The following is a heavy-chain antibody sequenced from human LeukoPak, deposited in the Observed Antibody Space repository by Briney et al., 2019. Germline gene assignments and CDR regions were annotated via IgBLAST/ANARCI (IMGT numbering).Heavy chain of an antibody. CDR2: IKQDGSEK. V-gene: IGHV3-7*01. Sequence: GGSLRLXCAASGFTYNNYWMSWVRQAPGKGLEWVANIKQDGSEKYYVDSVKGRFTISRDNAKNSLYLQMNSLRAEDTAVYYCARLHSTWFDPWGQGTLVTVSS. CDR3: ARLHSTWFDP. D-gene: IGHD2/OR15-2a*01. CDR1: GFTYNNYW. J-gene: IGHJ5*02.